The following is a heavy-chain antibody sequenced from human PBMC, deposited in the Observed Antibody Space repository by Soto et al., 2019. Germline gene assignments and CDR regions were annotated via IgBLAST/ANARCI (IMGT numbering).Heavy chain of an antibody. CDR3: ASRQSGSYSSPTGL. Sequence: QVQLVESGGGVVQPGRSLRLSCAASGFTFSTHDMHWVRQAPGKGLEWVAVISYDGSNKYYADSVKGRFTISRDNSKNTLYLQVDSLRGEDTAVDYCASRQSGSYSSPTGLWGQGTLVTVSS. J-gene: IGHJ4*02. CDR1: GFTFSTHD. CDR2: ISYDGSNK. V-gene: IGHV3-30-3*01. D-gene: IGHD1-26*01.